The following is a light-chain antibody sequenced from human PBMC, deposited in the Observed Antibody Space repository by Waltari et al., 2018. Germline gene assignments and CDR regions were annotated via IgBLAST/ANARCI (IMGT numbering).Light chain of an antibody. V-gene: IGKV3-20*01. CDR3: QKYGTLPAT. Sequence: EIVLTQSPGTLSLSPGERATRSCRASQSVSKYLAWYQQKPGQAPRLLISDASIRATGIPDRFSGSGWGTDFSLTISSLEPEDFAVYYCQKYGTLPATFGQGTKVQ. J-gene: IGKJ1*01. CDR1: QSVSKY. CDR2: DAS.